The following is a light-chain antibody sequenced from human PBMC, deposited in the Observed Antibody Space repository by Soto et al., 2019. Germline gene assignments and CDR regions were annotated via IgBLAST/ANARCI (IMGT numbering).Light chain of an antibody. Sequence: QLVLTQPPSASGTPGQRVTISCSGSSSNVGSNSVNWYQHFPGTAPKVLIYRSTQRPSGVPDRFSGSKSGTSASLAFSGLQSEDEADYYCAAWDDSLYGVVFGGGTKLTVL. CDR2: RST. J-gene: IGLJ2*01. V-gene: IGLV1-44*01. CDR1: SSNVGSNS. CDR3: AAWDDSLYGVV.